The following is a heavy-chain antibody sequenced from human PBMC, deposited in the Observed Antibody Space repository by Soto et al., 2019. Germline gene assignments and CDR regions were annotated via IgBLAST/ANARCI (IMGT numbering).Heavy chain of an antibody. J-gene: IGHJ6*02. Sequence: GESLKISCKGSGYSFTSYWIGWVRQMPGKGLEWMGIIYPGDSDTRYSPSFQGQVTISADKSISTAYLQWSSLKASDTAMYYCARQYYYGSGSYYNPLGYYYGMDVWGQGTTVMSP. D-gene: IGHD3-10*01. V-gene: IGHV5-51*01. CDR2: IYPGDSDT. CDR3: ARQYYYGSGSYYNPLGYYYGMDV. CDR1: GYSFTSYW.